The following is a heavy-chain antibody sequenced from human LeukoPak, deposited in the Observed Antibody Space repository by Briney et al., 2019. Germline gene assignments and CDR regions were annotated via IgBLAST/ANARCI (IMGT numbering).Heavy chain of an antibody. V-gene: IGHV4-59*01. Sequence: SETLSLTCTVSGGSISSYYWSWIRQPPGKGLEWIGYIYYSGGTNYNPSLKSRVTISVDTSKNQFSLKLSSVTAADTAVYYCARARYYYDSSGPYYFDYWGQGTLVTVSS. D-gene: IGHD3-22*01. CDR3: ARARYYYDSSGPYYFDY. J-gene: IGHJ4*02. CDR1: GGSISSYY. CDR2: IYYSGGT.